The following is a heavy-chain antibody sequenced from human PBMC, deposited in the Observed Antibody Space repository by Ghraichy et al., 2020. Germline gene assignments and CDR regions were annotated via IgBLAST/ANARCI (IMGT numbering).Heavy chain of an antibody. D-gene: IGHD1-26*01. J-gene: IGHJ3*02. Sequence: GGSLRLSCAASGFTFSSYGMHWVRQAPGKGLEWVAVISYDGSNKYYADSVKGRFTISRDNSKNTLYLQMNSLRAEDTAVYYCANVGGSYGFDIWGQGTMVTVSS. CDR2: ISYDGSNK. V-gene: IGHV3-30*18. CDR3: ANVGGSYGFDI. CDR1: GFTFSSYG.